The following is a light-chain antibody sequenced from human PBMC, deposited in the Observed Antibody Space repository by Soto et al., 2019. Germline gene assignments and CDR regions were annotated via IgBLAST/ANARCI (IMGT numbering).Light chain of an antibody. Sequence: RSGSLEGKVVNPGRASQSISSWLAWYQQKPGKAPKPLIYKASRLERGVPSRFSGSESGTEFTLTMCSLYSEDVATYYGQQYTTYAPWTEGHGTKVDIK. J-gene: IGKJ1*01. V-gene: IGKV1-5*03. CDR2: KAS. CDR3: QQYTTYAPWT. CDR1: QSISSW.